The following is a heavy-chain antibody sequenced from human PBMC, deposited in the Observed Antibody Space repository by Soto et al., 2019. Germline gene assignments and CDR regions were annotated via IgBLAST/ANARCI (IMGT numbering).Heavy chain of an antibody. CDR3: ARGGYSYGYGYYYGMDV. CDR1: SYTFTSYG. CDR2: ISAYNGNT. D-gene: IGHD5-18*01. Sequence: GASGKVSCKASSYTFTSYGISSVRQAPGQGLEWMGWISAYNGNTNYAQKLQGRVTMTTDTSTSTAYMELRSLRSEDTAVYYCARGGYSYGYGYYYGMDVWGQGTTVTVSS. J-gene: IGHJ6*02. V-gene: IGHV1-18*01.